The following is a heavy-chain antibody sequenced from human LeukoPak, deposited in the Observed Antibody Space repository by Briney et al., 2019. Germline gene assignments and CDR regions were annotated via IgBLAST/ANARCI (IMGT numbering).Heavy chain of an antibody. CDR3: AKGTVVVTGPLDY. D-gene: IGHD2-15*01. Sequence: GGSLRLSCAASGFTFDEYTIHWVRQVPGKGLEWVSLISWDGSSTYYADSVKGRFTISRDNSKNSLYLQMNSLRTEDTALYFCAKGTVVVTGPLDYWGQGTLVTVSS. V-gene: IGHV3-43*01. CDR2: ISWDGSST. CDR1: GFTFDEYT. J-gene: IGHJ4*02.